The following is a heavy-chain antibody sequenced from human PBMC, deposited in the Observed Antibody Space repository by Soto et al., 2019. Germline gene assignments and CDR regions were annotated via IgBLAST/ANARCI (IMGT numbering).Heavy chain of an antibody. Sequence: QVQLQESGPGLVKPSETLSLTCTVSGGSISSYYWSWIRQPPGKGLEWIGYIYYSGSTNYNPSLKSRVTISVDTSKNQFSLKLSSVTAADTAVYYCARSAKYCGGDCYPSYWGQGTLVTVSS. CDR1: GGSISSYY. V-gene: IGHV4-59*01. CDR3: ARSAKYCGGDCYPSY. CDR2: IYYSGST. J-gene: IGHJ4*02. D-gene: IGHD2-21*02.